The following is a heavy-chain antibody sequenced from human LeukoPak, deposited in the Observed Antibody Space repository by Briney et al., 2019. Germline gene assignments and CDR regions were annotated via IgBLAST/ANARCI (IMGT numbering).Heavy chain of an antibody. J-gene: IGHJ4*02. D-gene: IGHD6-19*01. CDR2: ISGGGGST. V-gene: IGHV3-23*01. CDR1: GFTFTSYS. Sequence: GGSLRLSCAASGFTFTSYSMNWVRHSQGKGQEWASTISGGGGSTYYADSVKGRFTISRDNSKNTLYLQMSSLRVEDTAVYYCASSRSGWIYFDYWGQGTLVTVSS. CDR3: ASSRSGWIYFDY.